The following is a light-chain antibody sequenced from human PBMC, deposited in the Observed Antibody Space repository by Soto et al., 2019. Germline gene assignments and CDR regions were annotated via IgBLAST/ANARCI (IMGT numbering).Light chain of an antibody. CDR3: QQSYSTPWT. CDR1: QSSSSY. CDR2: RAS. J-gene: IGKJ1*01. Sequence: DIQMTQSPSSLSASVGDRVTITCRASQSSSSYLNWYQQKPGKAPKLLIYRASSLQSGVSSSFSGSGSGTDFILTISSLQPEDFATYYCQQSYSTPWTFGQGTKVEIK. V-gene: IGKV1-39*01.